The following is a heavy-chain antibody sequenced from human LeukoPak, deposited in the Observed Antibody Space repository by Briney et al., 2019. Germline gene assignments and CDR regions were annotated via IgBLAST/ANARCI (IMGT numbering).Heavy chain of an antibody. Sequence: GGSLRLSCAASGFTFSSYSMNWVRQAPGKGLEWVSYISSSSSTIYNADSVKGRFTISRDNAKNSLYLQMNSLRAEDTAVYYCARERTTVTTFAFDIWGQGTMVTVSS. CDR3: ARERTTVTTFAFDI. CDR2: ISSSSSTI. V-gene: IGHV3-48*01. CDR1: GFTFSSYS. J-gene: IGHJ3*02. D-gene: IGHD4-17*01.